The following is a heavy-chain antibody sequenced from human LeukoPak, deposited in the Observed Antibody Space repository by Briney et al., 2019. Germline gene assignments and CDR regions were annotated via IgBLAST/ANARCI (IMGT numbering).Heavy chain of an antibody. V-gene: IGHV3-23*01. CDR2: ISGSGGST. D-gene: IGHD5-24*01. CDR3: ARDLRDGYNFL. CDR1: GFTFSSYG. Sequence: GGSLRLSCAASGFTFSSYGMSWVRQAPGKGLEWVSAISGSGGSTYYADSVKGRFTISRDNSKNTLYLQMNSLRAEDTAVYYCARDLRDGYNFLWGQGTLVTVSS. J-gene: IGHJ4*02.